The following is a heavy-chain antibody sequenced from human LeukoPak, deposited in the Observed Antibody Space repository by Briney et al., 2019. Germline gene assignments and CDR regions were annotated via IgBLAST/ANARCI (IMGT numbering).Heavy chain of an antibody. CDR3: AKVTVPPVSGLNY. D-gene: IGHD4-17*01. CDR1: GFTFSSYA. CDR2: LSGSGGST. V-gene: IGHV3-23*01. J-gene: IGHJ4*02. Sequence: GGSLRLSCAASGFTFSSYAMSWVRQAPGKGLEWVSALSGSGGSTYYADSVKGRFTISRDNSKNTLYLQMNSLRAEDTAVYYCAKVTVPPVSGLNYWGQGTLVTVSS.